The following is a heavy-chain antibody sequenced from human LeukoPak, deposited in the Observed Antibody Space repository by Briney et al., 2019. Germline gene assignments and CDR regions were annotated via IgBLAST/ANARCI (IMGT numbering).Heavy chain of an antibody. CDR3: AREYSSSWDRPI. Sequence: PSETLSLTGTVSGGSISSYYWSWIRQPPGKGLEWIGYIYYSGSTNYNPSLKSRVTISVDTSKNQFSLKLSSVTAADTAVYYCAREYSSSWDRPIWGQGTLVTVSS. J-gene: IGHJ4*02. CDR1: GGSISSYY. V-gene: IGHV4-59*01. D-gene: IGHD6-13*01. CDR2: IYYSGST.